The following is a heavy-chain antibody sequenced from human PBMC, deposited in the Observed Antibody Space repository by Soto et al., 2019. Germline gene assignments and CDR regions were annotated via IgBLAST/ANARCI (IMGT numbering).Heavy chain of an antibody. CDR1: GGTFSSYA. V-gene: IGHV1-69*05. CDR2: IIPIFGTA. D-gene: IGHD5-12*01. Sequence: QVQLVQSGAEVKKPGSSVKVSCKASGGTFSSYAISWVRQAPGQGLEWMGGIIPIFGTANYAQKFQGRVTITXXEXTXXANMELSSLRSEATAVYYCARGDGYTNYYYYGMDVWGQGTTVTVSS. J-gene: IGHJ6*02. CDR3: ARGDGYTNYYYYGMDV.